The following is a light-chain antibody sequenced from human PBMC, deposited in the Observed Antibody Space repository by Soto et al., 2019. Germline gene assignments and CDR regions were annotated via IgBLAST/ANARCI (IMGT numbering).Light chain of an antibody. V-gene: IGLV6-57*04. CDR3: QSYDNYNVV. J-gene: IGLJ2*01. Sequence: NFMLTQPHSVSESPGKTVTISCTRSSGNIASKYVQWYQQRPGSAPSTVIYAYYERPSGAPDRFSGAIDSSSTSASLTISGLKTEDEADYYCQSYDNYNVVFGGGTKLTVL. CDR1: SGNIASKY. CDR2: AYY.